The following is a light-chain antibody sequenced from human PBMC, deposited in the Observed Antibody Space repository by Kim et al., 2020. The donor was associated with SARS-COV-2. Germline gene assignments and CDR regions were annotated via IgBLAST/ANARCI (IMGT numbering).Light chain of an antibody. Sequence: SSVGDSVTITGRASQAISNSLTGFQQKPGKAPKSLIYGASTLQRGVPSKFSGSGSGTDFTLTISSLQPEDSATYYCQQYNNYPLTFGGGTKVDIK. J-gene: IGKJ4*01. CDR3: QQYNNYPLT. CDR1: QAISNS. V-gene: IGKV1-16*02. CDR2: GAS.